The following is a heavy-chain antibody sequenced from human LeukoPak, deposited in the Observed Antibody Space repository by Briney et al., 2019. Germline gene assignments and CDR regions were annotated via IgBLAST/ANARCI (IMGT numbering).Heavy chain of an antibody. CDR1: GGSISSSNW. Sequence: SETLSLTCAVSGGSISSSNWWSWVRQPPGKGLEWIGEIYHSGSTNYNPSLKSRVTISVDKSKNQFSLKLSSVTAADTAVYYCARDPGGTGGYFDLWGRGTLVTVSS. CDR2: IYHSGST. V-gene: IGHV4-4*02. J-gene: IGHJ2*01. CDR3: ARDPGGTGGYFDL. D-gene: IGHD2-15*01.